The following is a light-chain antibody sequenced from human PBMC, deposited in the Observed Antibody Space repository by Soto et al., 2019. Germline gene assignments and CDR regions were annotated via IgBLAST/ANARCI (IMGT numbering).Light chain of an antibody. CDR3: CSYAGSSIHVV. V-gene: IGLV2-23*01. CDR2: EGN. Sequence: QSVLTQPASVSGSPGQSITISCTGTSSDVGNYNLVSWYQQHPGKAPKLMIYEGNKRPSGVSNRFSGSKSGNTASLTISGLQAEDEADYYCCSYAGSSIHVVFGGGTKVTVL. CDR1: SSDVGNYNL. J-gene: IGLJ2*01.